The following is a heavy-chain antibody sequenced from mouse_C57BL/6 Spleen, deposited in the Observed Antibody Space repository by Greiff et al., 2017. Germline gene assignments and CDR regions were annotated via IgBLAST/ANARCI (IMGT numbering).Heavy chain of an antibody. CDR1: GYTFTDYY. Sequence: VQLQQSGPELVKPGASVKISCKASGYTFTDYYMNWVKQSHGKSLEWIGDINPNNGGTSYNQKFKGTATLTVDKSSSTAYMELRSLTSEDSAVYYCARGGDRDYFDYWGQGTTLTVSS. J-gene: IGHJ2*01. D-gene: IGHD3-3*01. CDR3: ARGGDRDYFDY. V-gene: IGHV1-26*01. CDR2: INPNNGGT.